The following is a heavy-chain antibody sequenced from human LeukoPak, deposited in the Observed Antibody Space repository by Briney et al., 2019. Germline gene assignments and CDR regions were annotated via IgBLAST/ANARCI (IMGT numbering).Heavy chain of an antibody. CDR3: AKGRDYDFWSGYYSEHDPGYFDY. CDR2: ISGSGGST. J-gene: IGHJ4*02. CDR1: GFTFSSYA. D-gene: IGHD3-3*01. V-gene: IGHV3-23*01. Sequence: GGSLRLSCAASGFTFSSYAMSWVRQAPGKELEWVSAISGSGGSTYYADSVKGRFTISRDNSKNTLYLQMNSLRAEDTAVYYCAKGRDYDFWSGYYSEHDPGYFDYWGQGTLVTVSS.